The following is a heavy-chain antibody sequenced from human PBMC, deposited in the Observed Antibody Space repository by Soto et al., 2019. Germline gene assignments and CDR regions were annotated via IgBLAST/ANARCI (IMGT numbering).Heavy chain of an antibody. D-gene: IGHD3-10*01. V-gene: IGHV3-49*03. CDR3: TRVLFGVRAFDV. CDR2: IRSKASGGTT. CDR1: GFTFGDHA. Sequence: EVQLVESGGDLVQPGRSLRLSCTTSGFTFGDHAMSWLRQAPGKGLEWISFIRSKASGGTTEYAASVKGRFSISRDDSTSVAYLQMNSLTTEDTAVYYCTRVLFGVRAFDVWGQGTMVIVSS. J-gene: IGHJ3*01.